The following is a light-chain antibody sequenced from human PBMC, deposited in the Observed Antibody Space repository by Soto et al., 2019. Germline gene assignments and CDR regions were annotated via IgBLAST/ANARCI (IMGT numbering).Light chain of an antibody. J-gene: IGLJ3*02. CDR2: EGS. Sequence: QSALTQPASVSGSPGQSITISCTGTSSDVGSYNLVSWYQQHPGKAPKLMIYEGSKRPSGVSNRFSGSKSGNTASLTISGLQAEDEADYYCCSYGGSSTFGVFGGGTKLTVL. CDR1: SSDVGSYNL. CDR3: CSYGGSSTFGV. V-gene: IGLV2-23*03.